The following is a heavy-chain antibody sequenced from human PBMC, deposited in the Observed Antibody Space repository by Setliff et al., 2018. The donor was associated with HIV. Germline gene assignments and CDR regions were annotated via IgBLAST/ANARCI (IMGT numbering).Heavy chain of an antibody. D-gene: IGHD1-7*01. Sequence: TLSLTCSVSGASITSGIYYWAWIRQPAGKGLEWIGRIYSSGSTNHNPSLKSRVTMSVDTSKNHFSLRLSSVTAADTAVYYCARLVELHKTQYIWFDPWGQGTLVTVSS. CDR1: GASITSGIYY. V-gene: IGHV4-61*02. CDR3: ARLVELHKTQYIWFDP. J-gene: IGHJ5*02. CDR2: IYSSGST.